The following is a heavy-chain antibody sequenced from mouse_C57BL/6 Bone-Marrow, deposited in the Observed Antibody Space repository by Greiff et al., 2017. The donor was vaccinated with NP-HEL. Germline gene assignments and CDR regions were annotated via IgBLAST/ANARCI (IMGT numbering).Heavy chain of an antibody. D-gene: IGHD3-2*02. CDR1: GFSFTSYA. CDR2: IWTGGGT. J-gene: IGHJ4*01. Sequence: QVQLQQSGPGLVAPSQTLSITCTVSGFSFTSYAISWVRQPPGKGLEWLGVIWTGGGTNYNSALKSRMSISTDNSKSQVFLKMNSLQTDDAARYYCARRSGICALDYWGQGTSVTVSA. CDR3: ARRSGICALDY. V-gene: IGHV2-9-1*01.